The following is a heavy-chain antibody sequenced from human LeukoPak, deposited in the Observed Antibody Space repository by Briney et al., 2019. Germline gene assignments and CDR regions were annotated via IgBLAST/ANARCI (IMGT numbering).Heavy chain of an antibody. Sequence: PSETLSLTCTVSGGSISSYYRSWIRQPPGKGLEWIGYIYYSGSTNYNPSLKSRVTISVDTSKNQFSLKLSSVTAADTAVYYCARVKMVRGVIGFDYWGQGTLVTVSS. J-gene: IGHJ4*02. CDR1: GGSISSYY. V-gene: IGHV4-59*01. D-gene: IGHD3-10*01. CDR3: ARVKMVRGVIGFDY. CDR2: IYYSGST.